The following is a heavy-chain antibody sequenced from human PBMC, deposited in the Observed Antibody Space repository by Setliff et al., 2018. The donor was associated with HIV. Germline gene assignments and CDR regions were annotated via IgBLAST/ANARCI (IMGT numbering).Heavy chain of an antibody. D-gene: IGHD6-13*01. Sequence: ASVKVSCKGSGFTFDNYGISWVRQAPGHGLEWMGWISSNDGNTNYAQKFQGRLTMTTDTSTTTAYMELRSLRSDDTAVYYCTRGYSSNWYVKPLDPWGQGTPVIVSS. CDR1: GFTFDNYG. CDR3: TRGYSSNWYVKPLDP. V-gene: IGHV1-18*01. J-gene: IGHJ5*02. CDR2: ISSNDGNT.